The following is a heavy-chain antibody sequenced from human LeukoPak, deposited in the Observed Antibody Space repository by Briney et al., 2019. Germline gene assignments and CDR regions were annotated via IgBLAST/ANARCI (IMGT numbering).Heavy chain of an antibody. V-gene: IGHV4-59*01. Sequence: SETLSLTCTVSVDSISGYYWSWIRQPPGKGLEWIGYMYYSGNTNYNPSLKSRLTTSSDTSKNQFSLKLSSVTAADTAVYYCARGKYYFDYWGQGTLVTVSS. CDR2: MYYSGNT. J-gene: IGHJ4*02. CDR3: ARGKYYFDY. CDR1: VDSISGYY.